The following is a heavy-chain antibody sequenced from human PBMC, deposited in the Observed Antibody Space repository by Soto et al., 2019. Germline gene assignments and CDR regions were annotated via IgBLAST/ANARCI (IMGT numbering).Heavy chain of an antibody. V-gene: IGHV1-69*13. CDR1: GGTFSSYA. CDR2: IIPIFGTA. CDR3: ARDVGGGGWYASPWFDP. J-gene: IGHJ5*02. Sequence: ASVKVSCKASGGTFSSYAISWVRQAPGQGLEWMGGIIPIFGTANYAQKFQGRVTITADESTSTAYMELSSLRSEDTAVYYCARDVGGGGWYASPWFDPWGQGTLVTVSS. D-gene: IGHD6-19*01.